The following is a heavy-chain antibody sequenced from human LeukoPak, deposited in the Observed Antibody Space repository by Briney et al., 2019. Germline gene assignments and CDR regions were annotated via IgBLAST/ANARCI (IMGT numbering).Heavy chain of an antibody. J-gene: IGHJ4*02. D-gene: IGHD2-8*01. Sequence: GASQTLSCAPSVLIVIIYAMSCVRRAPGERLECVSAISGRGWSTYYPGAVKGRFPIHKDNSQNTMYLQMNSLRAQDPGVYYCAKDLSCINDVCHGDFDYWGQGTLGNGPS. CDR2: ISGRGWST. CDR1: VLIVIIYA. CDR3: AKDLSCINDVCHGDFDY. V-gene: IGHV3-23*01.